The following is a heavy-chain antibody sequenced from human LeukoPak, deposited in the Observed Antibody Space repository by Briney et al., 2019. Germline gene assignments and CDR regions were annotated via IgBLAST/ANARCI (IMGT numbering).Heavy chain of an antibody. CDR2: MNPNSGNT. V-gene: IGHV1-8*02. CDR1: GYTFTTYD. D-gene: IGHD4-17*01. CDR3: ARNHNYGDTGVGAFDI. J-gene: IGHJ3*02. Sequence: ASVKVSCEASGYTFTTYDINWVRQATGQGLEWMGWMNPNSGNTGYAQKFQGRVTMTRNTSISTAYMELSSLRSEDTAVYYCARNHNYGDTGVGAFDIWGQGTMVTVSS.